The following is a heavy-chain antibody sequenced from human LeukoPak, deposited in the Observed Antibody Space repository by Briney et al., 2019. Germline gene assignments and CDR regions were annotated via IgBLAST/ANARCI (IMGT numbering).Heavy chain of an antibody. D-gene: IGHD4-17*01. CDR2: IYYSGST. CDR1: GGSISSCGYY. V-gene: IGHV4-61*08. J-gene: IGHJ4*02. CDR3: ARLNDYGDYGGVDY. Sequence: SETLSLTCTVSGGSISSCGYYWSWIRQPPGKGLEWIGYIYYSGSTNYNPSLKSRVTISVDTSRNQFSLKLSSVTAADTAVYYCARLNDYGDYGGVDYWGQGTLVTVSS.